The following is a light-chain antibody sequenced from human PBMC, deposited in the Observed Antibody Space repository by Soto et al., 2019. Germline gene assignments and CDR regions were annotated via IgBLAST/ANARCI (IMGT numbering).Light chain of an antibody. V-gene: IGKV3-20*01. CDR3: QQYGSSPPNT. J-gene: IGKJ2*01. CDR1: QSVSSSY. Sequence: EIVLTQSPGTLSLSPGERATLSCRASQSVSSSYSAWYQQKPGQAPRLLIYGASSRATGIPDRFSGSGSGTDFTLTISRLEPEGFAVYYCQQYGSSPPNTFGQGTKLEVK. CDR2: GAS.